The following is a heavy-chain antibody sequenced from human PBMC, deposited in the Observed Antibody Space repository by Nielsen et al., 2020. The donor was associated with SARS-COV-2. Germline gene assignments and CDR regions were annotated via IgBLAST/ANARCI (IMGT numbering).Heavy chain of an antibody. D-gene: IGHD3-22*01. J-gene: IGHJ4*02. V-gene: IGHV3-15*01. CDR3: TTLIWYYDSSGHTYDY. Sequence: WLRQPPGKGLEWVGRIKSKTDGGTTEYAAPVKGRFTITRDDSKNTLFLQMNSLKTEDTAVYYCTTLIWYYDSSGHTYDYWGQGTLVTVSS. CDR2: IKSKTDGGTT.